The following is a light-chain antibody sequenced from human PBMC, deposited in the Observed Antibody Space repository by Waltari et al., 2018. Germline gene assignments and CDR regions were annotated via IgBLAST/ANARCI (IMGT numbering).Light chain of an antibody. CDR2: AAS. Sequence: AIQMTQFPSSLSASKGDRVPITCRASQGIRSDLTWYQQKPGKAPKLLIYAASSLQSGVPSRFSGSGSGTDFTLTISNLQPEDFATYYCLQDYNYPWTFGQGTKVEIK. V-gene: IGKV1-6*01. J-gene: IGKJ1*01. CDR3: LQDYNYPWT. CDR1: QGIRSD.